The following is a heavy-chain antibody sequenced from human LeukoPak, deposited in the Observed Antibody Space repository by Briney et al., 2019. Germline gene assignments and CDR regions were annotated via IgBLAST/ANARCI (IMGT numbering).Heavy chain of an antibody. Sequence: ASVKVSFKASGFSFMSFGISWVRQAPGQGLEWMGWISAYSGNAKNAQKFQGRVTMTTDTSTSTAYMELRSLRSEDTAVYYCARSEKVYCGGVCDNYHMDVWGKGTTVTVSS. V-gene: IGHV1-18*01. J-gene: IGHJ6*03. CDR2: ISAYSGNA. CDR1: GFSFMSFG. CDR3: ARSEKVYCGGVCDNYHMDV. D-gene: IGHD2-21*02.